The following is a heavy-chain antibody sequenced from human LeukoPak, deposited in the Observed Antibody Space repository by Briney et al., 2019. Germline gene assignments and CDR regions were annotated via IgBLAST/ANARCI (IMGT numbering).Heavy chain of an antibody. D-gene: IGHD2-2*01. CDR1: GFTFSGYG. CDR3: AKDRGCSSTSCPLHDFDY. CDR2: LRYDGGSQ. V-gene: IGHV3-30*02. J-gene: IGHJ4*02. Sequence: GGSLRLSCVASGFTFSGYGMHWVRQAPGKELEWVAFLRYDGGSQFYADSVKGRLTISRDNSKNTLYVQMNSLRAEDTAVYYCAKDRGCSSTSCPLHDFDYWGQGTLVTVSS.